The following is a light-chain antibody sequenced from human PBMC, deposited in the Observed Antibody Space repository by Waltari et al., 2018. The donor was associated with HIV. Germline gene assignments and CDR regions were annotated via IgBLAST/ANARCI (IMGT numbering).Light chain of an antibody. CDR2: NNN. J-gene: IGLJ3*02. CDR3: ASWDGSLNGWV. Sequence: QSVLTQPPSASGTPGQRATTPCSGGSPNTGGTPVIWYQHLPGTAPKLLIYNNNRRPSGVPDRFSGSKSGTSASLAISGLQSEDEADYYCASWDGSLNGWVFGGGTKLTVL. CDR1: SPNTGGTP. V-gene: IGLV1-44*01.